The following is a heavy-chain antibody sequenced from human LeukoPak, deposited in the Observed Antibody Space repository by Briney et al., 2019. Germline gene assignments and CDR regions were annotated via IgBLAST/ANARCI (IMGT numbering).Heavy chain of an antibody. CDR2: IYYSGST. J-gene: IGHJ4*02. V-gene: IGHV4-31*03. Sequence: SETLSLTCTVSGGSISSGGYYWSWIRQHPGKGLEWIGYIYYSGSTYYNPSLKSRVTISVDTSKNQFSLKLSSVTAADAAVYYCARSVEDYSNYAPYYFDYWGQGTLVTVSS. CDR3: ARSVEDYSNYAPYYFDY. CDR1: GGSISSGGYY. D-gene: IGHD4-11*01.